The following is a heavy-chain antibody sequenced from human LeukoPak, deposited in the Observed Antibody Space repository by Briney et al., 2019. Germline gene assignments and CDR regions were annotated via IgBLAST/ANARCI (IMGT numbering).Heavy chain of an antibody. Sequence: SETLSLTCTVSGGSISSSSYYWGWIRQPPGKGLEWIGSIYYSGSTYYNPSLKSRVTISVDTSKNQFSLKLSSVTAADTAVYYCARHENYDFWSGYYTGWFDPWDQGTLVTVSS. D-gene: IGHD3-3*01. CDR1: GGSISSSSYY. V-gene: IGHV4-39*01. J-gene: IGHJ5*02. CDR3: ARHENYDFWSGYYTGWFDP. CDR2: IYYSGST.